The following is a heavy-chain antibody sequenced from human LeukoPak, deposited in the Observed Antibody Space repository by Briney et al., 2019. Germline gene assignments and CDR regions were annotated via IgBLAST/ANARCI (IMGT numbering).Heavy chain of an antibody. CDR2: ISFSSSYK. Sequence: GSLRLSCAASGFTFSNYSMNWVRQAPGKGLEWVSSISFSSSYKYYADSVKGRFTISRDSSKNTLYLQMNSLRDEDTAVYFCAKDGGNYFDYWGQGTLVTVSS. D-gene: IGHD2-15*01. CDR3: AKDGGNYFDY. V-gene: IGHV3-21*01. CDR1: GFTFSNYS. J-gene: IGHJ4*02.